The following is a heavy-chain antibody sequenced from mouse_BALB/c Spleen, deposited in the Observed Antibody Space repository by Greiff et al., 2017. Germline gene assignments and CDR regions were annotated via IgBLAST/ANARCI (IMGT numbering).Heavy chain of an antibody. CDR2: ISSGGST. J-gene: IGHJ4*01. CDR3: ARGAGSPAMDY. V-gene: IGHV5-6-5*01. D-gene: IGHD1-1*01. CDR1: GFTFSSYA. Sequence: EVMLVESGGGLVKPGGSLKLSCAASGFTFSSYAMSWVRQTPEKRLEWVASISSGGSTYYPDSVKGRFTISRDNARNILYLQMSSLRSEDTAMYYCARGAGSPAMDYWGQGTSVTVSS.